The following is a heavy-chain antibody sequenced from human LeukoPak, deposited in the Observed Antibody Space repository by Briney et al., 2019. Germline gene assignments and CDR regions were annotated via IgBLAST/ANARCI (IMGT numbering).Heavy chain of an antibody. J-gene: IGHJ4*02. D-gene: IGHD3-22*01. V-gene: IGHV4-39*01. CDR1: GGSISSSSYY. CDR3: AASPDYYDSSAGQFDY. Sequence: SETLSLTCTVSGGSISSSSYYWGWIRQPPGKGLEWIASIYYSGSTYHNPSLKSRVTISVDTSKNQFSLKLSSVTAADTAVYYCAASPDYYDSSAGQFDYWGQGTLVTVSS. CDR2: IYYSGST.